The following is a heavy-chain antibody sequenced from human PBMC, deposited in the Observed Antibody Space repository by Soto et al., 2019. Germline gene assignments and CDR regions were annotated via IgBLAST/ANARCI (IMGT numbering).Heavy chain of an antibody. Sequence: GGSLRLSCAASGFSFSSYWMHWVRQAPGKGLVWVSRINSDGSGTSYADSVKGRFTISRDNAKNTLYLQMNRLRAEDTAVYYCAREYCSGGSCYSAGTYYFDYWGQGTLVTVSS. J-gene: IGHJ4*02. CDR3: AREYCSGGSCYSAGTYYFDY. D-gene: IGHD2-15*01. CDR2: INSDGSGT. V-gene: IGHV3-74*01. CDR1: GFSFSSYW.